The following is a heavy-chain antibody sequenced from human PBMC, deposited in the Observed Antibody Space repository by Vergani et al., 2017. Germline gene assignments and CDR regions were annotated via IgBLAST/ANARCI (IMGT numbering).Heavy chain of an antibody. CDR3: AKDLWIQLWLYPFDI. V-gene: IGHV3-30*18. CDR2: ISYDGSNK. D-gene: IGHD5-18*01. Sequence: VQLVESGGVVVQPGGSLRLSCAASGFTFDDYTMHWVRQAPGKGLEWVAVISYDGSNKYYADSVKGRFTISRDNSKNTLYLQMNSLRAEDTAVYYCAKDLWIQLWLYPFDIWGQGTMVTVSS. J-gene: IGHJ3*02. CDR1: GFTFDDYT.